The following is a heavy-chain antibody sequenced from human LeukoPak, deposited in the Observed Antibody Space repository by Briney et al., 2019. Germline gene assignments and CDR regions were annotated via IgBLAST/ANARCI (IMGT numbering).Heavy chain of an antibody. V-gene: IGHV1-2*02. J-gene: IGHJ4*02. D-gene: IGHD3-10*01. CDR1: GYTFTGYY. CDR3: ARVRGFGSGSYYDY. CDR2: INPNSGGT. Sequence: ASVKVSCKASGYTFTGYYMHWVRQAPGQGLEWMGWINPNSGGTNYAQKFQGRVTMTRDTSISTAYMELSRLRSDDTAVYYCARVRGFGSGSYYDYWGQGTLVTVSS.